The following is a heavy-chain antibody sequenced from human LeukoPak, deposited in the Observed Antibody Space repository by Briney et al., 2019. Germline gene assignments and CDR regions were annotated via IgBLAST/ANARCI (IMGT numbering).Heavy chain of an antibody. CDR2: IWYDGSNK. D-gene: IGHD3-3*02. CDR1: GFTFSSYG. CDR3: ARSPSKLVPFDY. J-gene: IGHJ4*02. V-gene: IGHV3-33*01. Sequence: GGSLRLSCAASGFTFSSYGMHWVRQAPGKGLEWVAVIWYDGSNKYYADSVKGRFTISRDNSKNTLYLQMNSLRAEDTAVYYCARSPSKLVPFDYWGQGTLVTVSS.